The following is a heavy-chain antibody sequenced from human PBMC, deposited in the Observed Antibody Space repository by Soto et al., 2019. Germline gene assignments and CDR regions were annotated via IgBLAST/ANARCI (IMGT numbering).Heavy chain of an antibody. J-gene: IGHJ4*02. V-gene: IGHV3-7*01. CDR3: ATSAAAPGNY. CDR2: IKQAGSDK. CDR1: GFTFSSYW. Sequence: GGSLRLSCAASGFTFSSYWMSWVRQAPGKRLEWVANIKQAGSDKYYVDSVKGRFTISRDNAKNSLYLQMNSLSAEDTAVYYCATSAAAPGNYWGQGTLVTVSS. D-gene: IGHD6-13*01.